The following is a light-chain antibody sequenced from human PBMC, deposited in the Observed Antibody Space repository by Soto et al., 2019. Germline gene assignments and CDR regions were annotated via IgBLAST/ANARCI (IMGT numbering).Light chain of an antibody. J-gene: IGKJ1*01. CDR2: DAS. CDR3: QQSYSSPPT. Sequence: DIVLTQSPDTLPCSPGETATLSCRASQSVSSYLAWYQQKPGQAPRLLIYDASNRATGIPARFSGSGSGTDFTLTISSLQPEDFATYYCQQSYSSPPTFGQGTKVDIK. CDR1: QSVSSY. V-gene: IGKV3-11*01.